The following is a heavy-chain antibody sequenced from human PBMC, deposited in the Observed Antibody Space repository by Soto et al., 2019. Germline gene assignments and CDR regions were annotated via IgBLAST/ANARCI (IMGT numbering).Heavy chain of an antibody. D-gene: IGHD3-22*01. V-gene: IGHV1-69*01. CDR2: IIPFFGTA. CDR1: GGTFNSYV. J-gene: IGHJ4*02. Sequence: QVQLVQSGAEVKKPGSSVKVSCKASGGTFNSYVINWVRQAPGQGLEWMGGIIPFFGTAEYAQKFQGRVTITADEAASTAYMELSSLKPGDTAVYYCAGTHFDTGGYYPSALEYWGQGTQVSVSS. CDR3: AGTHFDTGGYYPSALEY.